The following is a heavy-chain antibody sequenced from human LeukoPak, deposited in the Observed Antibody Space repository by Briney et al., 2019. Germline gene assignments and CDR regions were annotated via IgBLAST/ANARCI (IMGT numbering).Heavy chain of an antibody. Sequence: SETLSLTCTVSGGSISSGDYYWSWIRQLPGKGLEWIGYIYYSGSTYYNPSLKSRVTISVDTSKNQFSLKLSSVTAADTAVYYCSSGSSGGDAFDIWGQGTMVTVSS. J-gene: IGHJ3*02. CDR2: IYYSGST. CDR1: GGSISSGDYY. V-gene: IGHV4-30-4*01. CDR3: SSGSSGGDAFDI. D-gene: IGHD3-10*01.